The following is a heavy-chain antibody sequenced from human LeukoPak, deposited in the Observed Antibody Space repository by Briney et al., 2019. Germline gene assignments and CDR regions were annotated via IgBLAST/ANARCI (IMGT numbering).Heavy chain of an antibody. J-gene: IGHJ4*02. Sequence: PSETLSLTCTVSGGSISSGGYCWSWIRQHPGKGLEWIGYIYYNGNTYYNPSLKSRLTISGDTSKNQFSLKLSSVTAADTAVYYCARAQGHYVWGSYRATGFDYWGQGTLVTVSS. CDR3: ARAQGHYVWGSYRATGFDY. D-gene: IGHD3-16*02. CDR2: IYYNGNT. CDR1: GGSISSGGYC. V-gene: IGHV4-31*03.